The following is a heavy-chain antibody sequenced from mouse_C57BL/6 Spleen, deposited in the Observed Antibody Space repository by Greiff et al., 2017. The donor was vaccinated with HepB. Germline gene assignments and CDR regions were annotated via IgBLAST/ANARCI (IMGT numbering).Heavy chain of an antibody. V-gene: IGHV1-66*01. CDR2: IYPGSGNT. CDR1: GYSFTSYY. Sequence: QVQLQQSGPELVKPGASVKISCKASGYSFTSYYIHWVKQRPGQGLEWIGWIYPGSGNTKYNEKFKGKATLTADTSSSTAYMQLSSLTSEDSAVYYCARPYYGSSLGYFDVWGTGTTVTVSS. CDR3: ARPYYGSSLGYFDV. D-gene: IGHD1-1*01. J-gene: IGHJ1*03.